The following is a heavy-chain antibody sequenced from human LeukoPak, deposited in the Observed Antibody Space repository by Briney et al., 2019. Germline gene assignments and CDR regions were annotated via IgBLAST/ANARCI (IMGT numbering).Heavy chain of an antibody. J-gene: IGHJ4*02. CDR1: GYSISSTNR. D-gene: IGHD5-18*01. CDR3: ARTAVDTATYFEY. V-gene: IGHV4-28*01. Sequence: SETLSLTCAVSGYSISSTNRWGWIRQPPGKGLEWIGYIHYSGSTCYNPSLKSRVTMSVDTSKNQFSLKLSSVTAVDTAVYYCARTAVDTATYFEYWGQGTLVTVSS. CDR2: IHYSGST.